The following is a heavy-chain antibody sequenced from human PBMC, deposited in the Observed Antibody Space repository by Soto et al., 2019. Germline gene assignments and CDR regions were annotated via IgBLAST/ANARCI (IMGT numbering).Heavy chain of an antibody. D-gene: IGHD4-17*01. J-gene: IGHJ6*03. CDR1: GFTFSSYS. CDR3: ARTTVTTLMVYYYYYMDV. CDR2: ISSSSSYI. V-gene: IGHV3-21*01. Sequence: GGSLRLSCAASGFTFSSYSMNWVRQAPGKGLEWVSSISSSSSYIYYADSVKGRFTISRDNAKNSLYLQMNSLRAEDTAVYYCARTTVTTLMVYYYYYMDVWGKGTTVTVSS.